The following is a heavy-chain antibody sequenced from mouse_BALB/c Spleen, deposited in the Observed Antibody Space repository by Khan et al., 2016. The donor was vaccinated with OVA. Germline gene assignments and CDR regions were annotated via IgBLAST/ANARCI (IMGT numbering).Heavy chain of an antibody. Sequence: EVQLQESGGGSVKPGGSLKLSCAVSGFTFSSYAMSWVRQTPEKRLEWVASISSGGSTYYPDSVKGRFTISRDNARNILYLQMSSLRSEDMAIYYCAREAYRYDEYYFDYWGQGTTLTVSS. CDR2: ISSGGST. J-gene: IGHJ2*01. D-gene: IGHD2-14*01. CDR3: AREAYRYDEYYFDY. CDR1: GFTFSSYA. V-gene: IGHV5-6-5*01.